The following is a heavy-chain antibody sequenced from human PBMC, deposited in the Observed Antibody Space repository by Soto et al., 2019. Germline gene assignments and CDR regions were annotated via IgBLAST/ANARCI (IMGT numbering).Heavy chain of an antibody. CDR1: GFSFSTYA. J-gene: IGHJ3*01. CDR2: ISYDGSNA. Sequence: PGGSLRLSCTASGFSFSTYAMYWVRQAPGKGLEWVAIISYDGSNAQYADSVKGRFTVARDNSKNTLYLQMHSLTAEDTAVYCCARDGGGFGELLLNSYDAFDLWGQGKLVTVSS. V-gene: IGHV3-30*04. CDR3: ARDGGGFGELLLNSYDAFDL. D-gene: IGHD3-10*01.